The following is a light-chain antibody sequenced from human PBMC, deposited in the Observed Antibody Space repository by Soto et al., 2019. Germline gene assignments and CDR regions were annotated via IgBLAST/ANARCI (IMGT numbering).Light chain of an antibody. CDR1: QAVPNN. J-gene: IGKJ4*01. V-gene: IGKV1-9*01. CDR3: QQVKTYPRT. Sequence: DIHLTQSPSFLSASVGDRVTITCRPSQAVPNNMAWYQQKPGQPPKLLIYEESTLHSGVPSRFSGRKSGTQFTLTIDSLQPEDFATCYCQQVKTYPRTFGGGTKVEIK. CDR2: EES.